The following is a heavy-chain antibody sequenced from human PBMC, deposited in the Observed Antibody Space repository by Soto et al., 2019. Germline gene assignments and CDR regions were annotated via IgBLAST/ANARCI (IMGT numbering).Heavy chain of an antibody. CDR1: GLTMASSN. V-gene: IGHV3-21*01. CDR2: INHHKDYI. Sequence: WGSLRLSCTSSGLTMASSNMLWVRKAQGKGMELEAPINHHKDYISHADSGKGRYTVSRDNAENSLFLEMTILRDEDTAVYYCARGGSAERQTHGVSYQYYPMDVWGQGTTVTVSS. D-gene: IGHD3-16*01. J-gene: IGHJ6*02. CDR3: ARGGSAERQTHGVSYQYYPMDV.